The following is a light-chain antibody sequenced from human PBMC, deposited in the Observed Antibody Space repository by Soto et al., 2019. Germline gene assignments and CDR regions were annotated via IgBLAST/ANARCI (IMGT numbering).Light chain of an antibody. CDR1: QGVNSNS. CDR2: GAS. CDR3: QQYGSSIT. V-gene: IGKV3-20*01. J-gene: IGKJ5*01. Sequence: EIVLTQSPGTLSLSPGERATLSCRASQGVNSNSLAWYQQKPGQAPRLLIYGASTRATGTPAGFSGRCSGKDFILTISRVPPDDSAMYYCQQYGSSITFGQGTRLDIK.